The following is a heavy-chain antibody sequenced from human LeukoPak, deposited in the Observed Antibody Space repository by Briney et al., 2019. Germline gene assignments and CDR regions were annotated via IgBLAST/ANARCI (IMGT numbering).Heavy chain of an antibody. CDR3: ASSYSSSAHPFDY. Sequence: GESLKISCKGSGYSFTSYWIGWVRQMPGKGLEWMGIIYPGDSDTGYSPSFQGQVTISADKSISTAYLQWSSLKASDTAMYYCASSYSSSAHPFDYWGQGTLVTVSS. CDR1: GYSFTSYW. V-gene: IGHV5-51*01. J-gene: IGHJ4*02. D-gene: IGHD6-6*01. CDR2: IYPGDSDT.